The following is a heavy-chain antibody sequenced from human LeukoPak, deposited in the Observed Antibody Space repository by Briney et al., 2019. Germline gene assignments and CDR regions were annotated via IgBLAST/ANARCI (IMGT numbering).Heavy chain of an antibody. CDR3: ANTKTGFDY. D-gene: IGHD1-1*01. CDR2: ISGSGGST. Sequence: QAGGSLRLSCAASGFTFGSYAMSWVRQAPGKGLEWVSAISGSGGSTYYADSVKGRFTISRDNSKNTLYLQMNSLRAEDTAVYYCANTKTGFDYWGQGTLVTVSS. V-gene: IGHV3-23*01. CDR1: GFTFGSYA. J-gene: IGHJ4*02.